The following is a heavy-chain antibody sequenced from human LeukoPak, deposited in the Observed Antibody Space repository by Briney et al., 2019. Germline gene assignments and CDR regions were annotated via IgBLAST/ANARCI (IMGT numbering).Heavy chain of an antibody. CDR1: GFSLSTSEVG. Sequence: KKSGPTLVNPTQTLTLTCTFSGFSLSTSEVGVGWIRQPPGKALEWLALIHWNDDKRYSPSLETRLTITKGTSKNQVVLTMTNMDPVDTATYCCAHQKGSRSFDMWGQGTMVPVS. CDR3: AHQKGSRSFDM. J-gene: IGHJ3*02. V-gene: IGHV2-5*01. CDR2: IHWNDDK.